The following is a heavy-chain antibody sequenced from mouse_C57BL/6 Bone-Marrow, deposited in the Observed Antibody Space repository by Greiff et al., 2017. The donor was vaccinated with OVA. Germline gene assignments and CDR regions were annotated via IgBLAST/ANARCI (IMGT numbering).Heavy chain of an antibody. CDR2: IDPANGNT. V-gene: IGHV14-3*01. CDR1: GFHIKNTS. J-gene: IGHJ3*01. Sequence: VQLQQSVAELVRPGASVKLSCTASGFHIKNTSMHWVKQRPEQGLECIGRIDPANGNTKYAPKFQGKATITADTSSNTAYLQLSSLTSEDTASYYCARNDGLRFAYWGQGTLVTVSA. CDR3: ARNDGLRFAY. D-gene: IGHD2-3*01.